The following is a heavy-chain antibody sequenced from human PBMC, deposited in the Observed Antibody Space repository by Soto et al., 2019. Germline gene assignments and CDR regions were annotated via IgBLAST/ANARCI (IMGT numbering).Heavy chain of an antibody. J-gene: IGHJ6*03. CDR2: IYYSGST. Sequence: QVQLQESGPGLVKPSETLSLTCTVSGGSISSYYWSWIRQPPGKGLEWIGYIYYSGSTNYNPSLTSRVTISVDTSKNQFSLKLSSVTAADTAVYYCARADQYCSSTSCYGSYYYYYMDVWGKGTTVTVSS. V-gene: IGHV4-59*01. D-gene: IGHD2-2*01. CDR1: GGSISSYY. CDR3: ARADQYCSSTSCYGSYYYYYMDV.